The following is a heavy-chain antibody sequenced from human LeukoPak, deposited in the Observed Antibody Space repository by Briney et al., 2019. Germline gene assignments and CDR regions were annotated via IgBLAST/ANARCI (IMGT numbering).Heavy chain of an antibody. D-gene: IGHD6-13*01. Sequence: SETLSLTCTVSGGSISSYYWSWIRQPPGKGLEWIGYIYYSGSTNYNPSLKSRVTISVDTSKNQFSLKLSSVTAADTAVYYCARPHYYYSSSDPGYFDYWGQGTLVTVSS. CDR3: ARPHYYYSSSDPGYFDY. CDR2: IYYSGST. V-gene: IGHV4-59*01. J-gene: IGHJ4*02. CDR1: GGSISSYY.